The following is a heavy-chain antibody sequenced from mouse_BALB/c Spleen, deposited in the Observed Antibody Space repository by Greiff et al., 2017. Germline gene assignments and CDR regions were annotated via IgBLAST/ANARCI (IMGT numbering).Heavy chain of an antibody. V-gene: IGHV1-7*01. CDR2: INPSTGYT. CDR3: ARDRGKMDYDAFDY. D-gene: IGHD2-4*01. CDR1: GYTFTSYW. J-gene: IGHJ2*01. Sequence: VQLQQSGAELAKPRASVKMSCKASGYTFTSYWMHWVKQRPGQGLEWIGYINPSTGYTEYNQKFKDKATLTADKSSSTAYMQLSSLTSEDSAVYYCARDRGKMDYDAFDYWGQGTTLTVSS.